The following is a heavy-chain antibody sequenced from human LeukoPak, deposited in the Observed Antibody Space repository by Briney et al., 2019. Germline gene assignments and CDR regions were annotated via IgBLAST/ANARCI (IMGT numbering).Heavy chain of an antibody. CDR3: AGSYDFWSGYPY. V-gene: IGHV1-69*13. J-gene: IGHJ4*02. D-gene: IGHD3-3*01. CDR1: GGTFSSYA. Sequence: ASVKVSFKASGGTFSSYAISWVRQAPGQGLEWMGGIIPIFGTANYAHKFQGRVTITADESTSTADMELSSLRPEDTAVYYCAGSYDFWSGYPYWGQGTLVTVSS. CDR2: IIPIFGTA.